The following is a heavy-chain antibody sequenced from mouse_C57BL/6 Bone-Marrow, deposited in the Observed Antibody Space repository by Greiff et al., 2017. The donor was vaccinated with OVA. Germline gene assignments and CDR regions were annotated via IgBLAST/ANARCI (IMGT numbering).Heavy chain of an antibody. CDR1: GYSITSGYY. D-gene: IGHD1-1*01. J-gene: IGHJ1*03. Sequence: EVKLMESGPGLVKPSQSLSLTCSVTGYSITSGYYWNWIRQFPGNKLEWMGYISYDGSTNYNPSLKNRISITRDTSKNQFFLKLNSGTTEDTATYYCARAYYYGSSYVDFDVWGTGTTVTVSS. CDR3: ARAYYYGSSYVDFDV. V-gene: IGHV3-6*01. CDR2: ISYDGST.